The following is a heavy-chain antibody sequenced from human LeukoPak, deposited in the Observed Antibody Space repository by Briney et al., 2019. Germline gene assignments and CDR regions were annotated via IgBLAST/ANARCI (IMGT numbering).Heavy chain of an antibody. Sequence: GGSLRLSCAASGFTFSSYAMHWVRQAPGKGLEWVAVISYDGSNKYYADSVKGRFTISRDNSKNTLYLQMNSLRAEDTAVYYCAKDRSAYCGGDCSKPPFDYWGQGTLVTVSS. V-gene: IGHV3-30*04. J-gene: IGHJ4*02. CDR1: GFTFSSYA. CDR3: AKDRSAYCGGDCSKPPFDY. CDR2: ISYDGSNK. D-gene: IGHD2-21*02.